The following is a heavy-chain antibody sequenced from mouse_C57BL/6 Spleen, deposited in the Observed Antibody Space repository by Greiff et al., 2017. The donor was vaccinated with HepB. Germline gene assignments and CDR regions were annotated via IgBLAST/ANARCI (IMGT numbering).Heavy chain of an antibody. CDR2: IYPGDGDT. D-gene: IGHD2-3*01. CDR3: ARSEIYDGPYWGYFDV. Sequence: QVQLQQSGPELVKPGASVKISCKASGYAFSSSWMNWVKQRPGKGLEWIGRIYPGDGDTNYNGKFKGKATLTADKSSSTAYMQLSSLTSEDSAVYFCARSEIYDGPYWGYFDVWGTGTTVTVSS. CDR1: GYAFSSSW. J-gene: IGHJ1*03. V-gene: IGHV1-82*01.